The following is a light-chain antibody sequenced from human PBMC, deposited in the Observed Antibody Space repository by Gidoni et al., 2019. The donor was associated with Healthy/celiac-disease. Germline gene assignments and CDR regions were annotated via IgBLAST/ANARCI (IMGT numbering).Light chain of an antibody. CDR2: AAS. CDR3: QQSYSTPFT. CDR1: QSISSY. J-gene: IGKJ1*01. Sequence: DIQMTQSPSSLSASVGDRVTITCRASQSISSYLNWYQQKPGKAPKLLIYAASSLQSGVPSRFSGSGSGTDFTLTISSLQPEDFATYYCQQSYSTPFTFGQXTKVEIK. V-gene: IGKV1-39*01.